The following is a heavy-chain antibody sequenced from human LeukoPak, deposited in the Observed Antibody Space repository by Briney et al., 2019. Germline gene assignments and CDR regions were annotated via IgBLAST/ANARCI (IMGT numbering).Heavy chain of an antibody. Sequence: GGSLRPSCAASGFTFSNYGMRLVRQAPGKGLEGVAIIRSGGSNKYHADSVKGRFTISRDNSKNTLYLQMNSLRAEDTAVYYCAKLGKTENHYGSGRFSYYYYMDVWGKGTTVTISS. J-gene: IGHJ6*03. CDR3: AKLGKTENHYGSGRFSYYYYMDV. CDR2: IRSGGSNK. V-gene: IGHV3-30*02. CDR1: GFTFSNYG. D-gene: IGHD3-10*01.